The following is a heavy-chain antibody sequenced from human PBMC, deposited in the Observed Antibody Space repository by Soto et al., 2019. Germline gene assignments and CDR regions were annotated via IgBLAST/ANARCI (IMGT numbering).Heavy chain of an antibody. J-gene: IGHJ3*02. CDR1: GFSFSNYV. CDR2: VSPSADST. Sequence: EVQLLESGGGLVQPGGSLRLSCLASGFSFSNYVMNWVRQAPGKGLEWVSTVSPSADSTFYADSVKGRFTISRDNSKNTLYLQMNSLRAEDVAVYYCARSAITRSTKWGAFDIWGQGTMVTVSS. V-gene: IGHV3-23*01. CDR3: ARSAITRSTKWGAFDI. D-gene: IGHD1-7*01.